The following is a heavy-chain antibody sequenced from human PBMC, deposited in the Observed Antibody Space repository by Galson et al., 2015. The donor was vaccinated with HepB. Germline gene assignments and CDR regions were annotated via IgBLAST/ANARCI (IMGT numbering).Heavy chain of an antibody. CDR2: ISGSGGST. Sequence: SLRLSCAASGFTFSSYAMSWVRQAPGKGLEWVSAISGSGGSTYYADSVKGRFTISRDNSKNTPYLQMNSLRAEDTAVYYCAKDRQEAKMRVAGPLAGYWGQGTLVTVSS. V-gene: IGHV3-23*01. J-gene: IGHJ4*02. CDR1: GFTFSSYA. D-gene: IGHD6-19*01. CDR3: AKDRQEAKMRVAGPLAGY.